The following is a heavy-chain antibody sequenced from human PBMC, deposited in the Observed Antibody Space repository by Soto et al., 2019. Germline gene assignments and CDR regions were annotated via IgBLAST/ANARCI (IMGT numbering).Heavy chain of an antibody. Sequence: SETLALTCTVSGGSISSYYLGWIRQRPGKGLEWIGSIYYSGSTYYNPSLKSRVTISVDTSKNQFSLKLSSVTAADTAVYYCARLGDSSGWYVMFDYWGQGTLVTVSS. D-gene: IGHD6-19*01. V-gene: IGHV4-39*01. CDR3: ARLGDSSGWYVMFDY. J-gene: IGHJ4*02. CDR2: IYYSGST. CDR1: GGSISSYY.